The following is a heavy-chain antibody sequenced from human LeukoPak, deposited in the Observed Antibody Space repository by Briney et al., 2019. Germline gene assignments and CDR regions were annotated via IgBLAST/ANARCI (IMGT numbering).Heavy chain of an antibody. Sequence: GRSLRLSCAASGFTFSSYFMHWVRQAPGKGLXXXXXXXXDGSQTFYVESVKGRFSISRDNSKNTLYLQMNSLRAEDTAVYFCAREGQDTIVHSGAFDIWGQGTMVIVSS. J-gene: IGHJ3*02. CDR1: GFTFSSYF. V-gene: IGHV3-30*11. CDR3: AREGQDTIVHSGAFDI. D-gene: IGHD3-10*01. CDR2: XXXDGSQT.